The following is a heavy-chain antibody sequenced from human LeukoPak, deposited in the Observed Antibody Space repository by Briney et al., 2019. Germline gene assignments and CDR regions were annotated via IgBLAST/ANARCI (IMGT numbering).Heavy chain of an antibody. CDR1: GFTFSSYE. V-gene: IGHV3-48*03. CDR2: ISSSGSTI. J-gene: IGHJ4*02. D-gene: IGHD6-13*01. CDR3: AKLQAAAGPDY. Sequence: GGSLRLSCAASGFTFSSYEMNCVRQAPGKGLEWVSYISSSGSTIYYADSVKGRFTISRDNAKNTLYLQMNSLRAEDTAVYYCAKLQAAAGPDYWGQGTLVTVSS.